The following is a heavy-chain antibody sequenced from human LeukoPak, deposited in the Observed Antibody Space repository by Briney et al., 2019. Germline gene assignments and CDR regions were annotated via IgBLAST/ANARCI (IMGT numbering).Heavy chain of an antibody. CDR1: GGSFSGYY. V-gene: IGHV4-34*12. CDR3: ARGLASGYPPIPFDY. J-gene: IGHJ4*02. Sequence: SETLSLTCAVYGGSFSGYYWTWIRQPPGKGLEWIGEIIDTGSTKYNSSLKSRVTISVDTSKNEFSLNLTSVTAADTAIYYCARGLASGYPPIPFDYWGQGTLVTVSS. D-gene: IGHD3-3*01. CDR2: IIDTGST.